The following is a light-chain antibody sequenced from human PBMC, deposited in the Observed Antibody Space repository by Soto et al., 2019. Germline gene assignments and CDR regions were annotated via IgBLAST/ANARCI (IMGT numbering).Light chain of an antibody. V-gene: IGKV3-20*01. CDR1: QSVSSNY. CDR3: QQYGSVPFT. CDR2: GAS. Sequence: EIVLTQSPGTLSLSPGERATLSCRASQSVSSNYLAWYQQKPGQAPRLLIYGASSRAPGIPDRFSGSGSGTDFTLTISRLEPEDFAIYHCQQYGSVPFTFGPGTKVEIK. J-gene: IGKJ3*01.